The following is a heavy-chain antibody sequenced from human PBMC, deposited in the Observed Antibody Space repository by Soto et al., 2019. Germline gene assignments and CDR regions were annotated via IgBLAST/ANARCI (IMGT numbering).Heavy chain of an antibody. Sequence: SETLSLTCAVSGGSISRSNLWSWVSQPPGNALESNGAIYHSGSTNYNQSRKLRVTISAVQSKNQISLKLSYVTAADTAVYYCAKVLRHDVLDIWRQGTMVPVSS. CDR2: IYHSGST. J-gene: IGHJ3*02. D-gene: IGHD3-3*01. CDR1: GGSISRSNL. CDR3: AKVLRHDVLDI. V-gene: IGHV4-4*02.